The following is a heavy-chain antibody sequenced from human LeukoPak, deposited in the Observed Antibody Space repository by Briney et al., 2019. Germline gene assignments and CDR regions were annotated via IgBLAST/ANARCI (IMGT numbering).Heavy chain of an antibody. CDR3: AGGGITDAFDI. Sequence: SEALSLTCTASGGSISSYYWSWIRQPAGKGLEWIGRIYTSGSTNYNPSLKSRVTMSVDTSKNQFSLKLSSVTAADTAVYYCAGGGITDAFDIWGQGTMVTVSS. D-gene: IGHD3-10*01. CDR2: IYTSGST. J-gene: IGHJ3*02. V-gene: IGHV4-4*07. CDR1: GGSISSYY.